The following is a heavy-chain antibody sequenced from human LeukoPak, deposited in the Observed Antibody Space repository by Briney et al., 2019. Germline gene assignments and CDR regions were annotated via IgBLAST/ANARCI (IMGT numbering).Heavy chain of an antibody. Sequence: PSETLSLTCTVSGGSISSYYWSWIRQPPGKGLEWIGYIYYSGSTNYNPPLKSRVTISVDTSKNQFSLKLSSVTAADTAVYYCASMWGDSSGYYYGTLDYWGQGTLVTVSS. CDR1: GGSISSYY. V-gene: IGHV4-59*01. CDR2: IYYSGST. CDR3: ASMWGDSSGYYYGTLDY. D-gene: IGHD3-22*01. J-gene: IGHJ4*02.